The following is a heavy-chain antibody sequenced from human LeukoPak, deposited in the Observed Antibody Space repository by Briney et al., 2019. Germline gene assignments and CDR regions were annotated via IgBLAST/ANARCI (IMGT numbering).Heavy chain of an antibody. Sequence: PSETLSLTCTVSGGSISIYYWSWIRQPPGKGLEWIGYIYNSGSTNYNPPPKSRVTISVDTSRNQFSLKLNSATAADTAVYYCARDRELGYCGQGTLVAVSS. V-gene: IGHV4-59*01. CDR3: ARDRELGY. CDR1: GGSISIYY. J-gene: IGHJ4*02. CDR2: IYNSGST. D-gene: IGHD3-10*01.